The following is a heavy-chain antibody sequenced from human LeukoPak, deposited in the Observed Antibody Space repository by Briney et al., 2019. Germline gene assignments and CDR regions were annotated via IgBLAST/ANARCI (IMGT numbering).Heavy chain of an antibody. CDR2: ISTSSTYI. CDR3: ASSSPSDY. CDR1: GFSFSSHT. D-gene: IGHD2-2*01. J-gene: IGHJ4*02. Sequence: GGSLRLSCAASGFSFSSHTMNWVRQAPGKGLEWVSSISTSSTYIYYADSLKGRFTISRDNAKNSLYLQMNSLRAEDTAVYYCASSSPSDYWGQGTLVTVSS. V-gene: IGHV3-21*01.